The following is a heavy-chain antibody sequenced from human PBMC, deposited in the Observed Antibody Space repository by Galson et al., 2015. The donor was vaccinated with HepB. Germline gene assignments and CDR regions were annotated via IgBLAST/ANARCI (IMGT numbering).Heavy chain of an antibody. D-gene: IGHD3-22*01. CDR1: GDSVSSNSAA. CDR3: AMAYLSSGYTLGY. J-gene: IGHJ4*02. V-gene: IGHV6-1*01. Sequence: CAISGDSVSSNSAAWNWIRQSPSRGLEWLGRTYYRSKWYNDYAVSVKSRITINPDTSKNQFSLQLNSVTPEDTAVYYCAMAYLSSGYTLGYWGQGTLVTVSS. CDR2: TYYRSKWYN.